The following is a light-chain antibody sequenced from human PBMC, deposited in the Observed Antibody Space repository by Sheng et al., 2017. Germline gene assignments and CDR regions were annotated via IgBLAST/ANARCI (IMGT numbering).Light chain of an antibody. Sequence: SYVLTQPPSVSVAPGQTASITCGGSDLGNKGVHWYQQKPGQAPVLVVHDDSARPSGIPERFSGSKSGNTATLTISRVGDGDEADYVCQVWDRRSDLPIVFGGGTKLTVL. CDR2: DDS. CDR1: DLGNKG. V-gene: IGLV3-21*02. J-gene: IGLJ3*02. CDR3: QVWDRRSDLPIV.